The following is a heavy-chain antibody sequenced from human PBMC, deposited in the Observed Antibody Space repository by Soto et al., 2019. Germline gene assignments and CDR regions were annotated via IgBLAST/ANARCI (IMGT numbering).Heavy chain of an antibody. V-gene: IGHV2-5*02. CDR1: GFSLSTNGVA. CDR2: IFWDDDA. CDR3: THTSGHSSTGADN. D-gene: IGHD6-19*01. Sequence: QITLRESGPALVKPTQTLTLTCTFSGFSLSTNGVAVGWIRQPPGKALEWLALIFWDDDARYSPSLKSRLTNTKDTSKKQVVLIMTNMDPVDTGTYYCTHTSGHSSTGADNWGQGTQVTVSS. J-gene: IGHJ4*02.